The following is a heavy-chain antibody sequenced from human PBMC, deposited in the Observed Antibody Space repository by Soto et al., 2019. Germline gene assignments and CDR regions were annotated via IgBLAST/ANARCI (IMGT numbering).Heavy chain of an antibody. V-gene: IGHV5-51*01. CDR3: ARCDGGYFTDYYYYYGMDV. Sequence: PGESLKISCKGSGYSFTSYCIGWVRQMPGKGLEWMGIIYPGDSDTRYSPSFQGQVTISADKSISTAYLQWSSLKASDTAMYYCARCDGGYFTDYYYYYGMDVWGQGTTVTVSS. CDR2: IYPGDSDT. CDR1: GYSFTSYC. J-gene: IGHJ6*02. D-gene: IGHD5-12*01.